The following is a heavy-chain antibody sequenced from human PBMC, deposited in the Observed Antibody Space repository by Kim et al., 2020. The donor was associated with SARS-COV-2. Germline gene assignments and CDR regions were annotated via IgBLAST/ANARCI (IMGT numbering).Heavy chain of an antibody. V-gene: IGHV4-39*01. D-gene: IGHD3-22*01. CDR2: IYYSGST. J-gene: IGHJ4*02. CDR1: GGSISSSSYY. CDR3: ARQVRHYYDSSGYYYLKYYFDY. Sequence: SETLSLTCTVSGGSISSSSYYWGWIRQPPGKGLEWIGSIYYSGSTYYNPSLKSRVTISVDTSKNQFSLKLSSVTAADTAVYYCARQVRHYYDSSGYYYLKYYFDYWGPGTLVTVSS.